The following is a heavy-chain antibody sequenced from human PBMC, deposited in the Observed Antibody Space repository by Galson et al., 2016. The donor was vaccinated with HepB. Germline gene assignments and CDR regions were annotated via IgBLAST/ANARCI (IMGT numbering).Heavy chain of an antibody. CDR1: GASISGTNYY. Sequence: LSLTCNVSGASISGTNYYWGWIRQSPGRGLEWIGSIYYTGSTNYNPPLESRVTISVDTSKNHLSLSLSSVTAADTAVYYCATGVVVAGRMYYYYMDVWGKGTSVTVSS. CDR2: IYYTGST. D-gene: IGHD6-19*01. V-gene: IGHV4-39*01. CDR3: ATGVVVAGRMYYYYMDV. J-gene: IGHJ6*03.